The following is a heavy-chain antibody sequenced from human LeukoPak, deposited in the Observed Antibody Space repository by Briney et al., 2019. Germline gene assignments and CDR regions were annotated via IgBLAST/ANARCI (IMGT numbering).Heavy chain of an antibody. CDR2: IYYSGST. D-gene: IGHD2-15*01. CDR3: ASILQWPKKRDYYYGMDV. CDR1: GGSISSSSYY. Sequence: SETLSLTCTVSGGSISSSSYYWGWIRQPPGKGREWIGSIYYSGSTYYNPSLKSRVTISVDTSKNQFSLKLSSVTAADTAVYYCASILQWPKKRDYYYGMDVWGQGTTVTVSS. V-gene: IGHV4-39*01. J-gene: IGHJ6*02.